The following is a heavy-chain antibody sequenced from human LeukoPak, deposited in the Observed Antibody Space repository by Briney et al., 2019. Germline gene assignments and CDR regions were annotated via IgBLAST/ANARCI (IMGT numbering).Heavy chain of an antibody. CDR2: INPNSGGT. CDR3: ARSITMDRGVIAAVDY. D-gene: IGHD3-10*01. Sequence: GASVKVSCKASGYTFTGYYMHWVRQAPGQGLEWMRRINPNSGGTNYAQKFQGRVTMTRDTSISTAYMELSRLRSDDTAVYYCARSITMDRGVIAAVDYWGPGNLVTVSS. CDR1: GYTFTGYY. J-gene: IGHJ4*02. V-gene: IGHV1-2*06.